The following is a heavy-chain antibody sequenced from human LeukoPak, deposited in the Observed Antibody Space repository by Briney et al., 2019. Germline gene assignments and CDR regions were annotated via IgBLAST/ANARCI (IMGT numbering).Heavy chain of an antibody. D-gene: IGHD6-13*01. J-gene: IGHJ4*02. V-gene: IGHV4-59*01. CDR2: IYYSGTT. CDR3: ARGVYIAAAQYGY. CDR1: GGSISSYY. Sequence: SETLSLTCTVSGGSISSYYWSWIRQPPGKGLEWIGYIYYSGTTNYNPSLKSQVTISVYTSKNQFSLKLRSVTAADTAVYYCARGVYIAAAQYGYWGQGTLVTVSS.